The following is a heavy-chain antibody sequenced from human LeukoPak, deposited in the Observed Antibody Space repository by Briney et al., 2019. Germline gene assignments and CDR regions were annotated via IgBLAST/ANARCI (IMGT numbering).Heavy chain of an antibody. CDR1: GFTFSSYS. CDR2: ISSSSSYI. V-gene: IGHV3-21*01. CDR3: ARDRKDPFEY. Sequence: PGGSLRLSCAASGFTFSSYSVNWVRQAPGKGLEWVSSISSSSSYIYYADSAKGRFTISRDNAKNSLYLQMNSLRAEDTAVYYCARDRKDPFEYWGQGTLVTVSS. J-gene: IGHJ4*02. D-gene: IGHD1-14*01.